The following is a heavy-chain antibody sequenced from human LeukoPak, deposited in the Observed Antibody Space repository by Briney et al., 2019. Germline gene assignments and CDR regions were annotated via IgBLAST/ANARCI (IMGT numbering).Heavy chain of an antibody. CDR3: ARDREDGYKYYYYYYMDV. J-gene: IGHJ6*03. V-gene: IGHV1-8*01. CDR1: GYTFTSYD. CDR2: MNPNSGNT. Sequence: GASVKVSCKASGYTFTSYDINWVRQATGQGLEWMGWMNPNSGNTGYAQKFQGRVTMTRNTSISTAYMELSSLRSEDTAVYYCARDREDGYKYYYYYYMDVWGKGTTVTVSS. D-gene: IGHD5-24*01.